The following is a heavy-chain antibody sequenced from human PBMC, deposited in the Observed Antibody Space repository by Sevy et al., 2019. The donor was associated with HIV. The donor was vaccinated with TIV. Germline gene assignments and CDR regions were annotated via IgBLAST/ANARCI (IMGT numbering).Heavy chain of an antibody. CDR3: ARDFTIFGVVYGMDV. D-gene: IGHD3-3*01. CDR1: GYTFTSYG. Sequence: ASVNVSCKASGYTFTSYGISWVRQAPGQGLEWMGWISAYNGNTNYAQKLQGRVTMTTDTSTSTAYMELRSLRSDDTAVYYCARDFTIFGVVYGMDVWPRDHGHRLL. J-gene: IGHJ6*02. CDR2: ISAYNGNT. V-gene: IGHV1-18*01.